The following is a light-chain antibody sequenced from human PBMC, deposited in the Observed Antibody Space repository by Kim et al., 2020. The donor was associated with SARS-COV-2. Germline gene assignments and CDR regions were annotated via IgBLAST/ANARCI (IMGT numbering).Light chain of an antibody. CDR1: QDISNF. Sequence: DIQMTQSPSAMSASAGDRVTITCRSSQDISNFLDWYQQKPGKVPKRLIYAASSLESGVPSRFSGSGSGTEYSLTISSLQPEDFGTYYCLQHKSYPYTLGQGTKLEI. CDR3: LQHKSYPYT. J-gene: IGKJ2*01. V-gene: IGKV1-17*03. CDR2: AAS.